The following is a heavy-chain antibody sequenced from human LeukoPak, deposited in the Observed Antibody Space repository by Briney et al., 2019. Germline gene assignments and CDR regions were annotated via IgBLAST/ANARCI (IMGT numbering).Heavy chain of an antibody. Sequence: GESLKISCKGSGYSFTSYWIGWVRHMPGKGLEWMGIIYPGDSDTRYSPSFQGQVTISADKSISTAYLQWSSLKASDTAMYYCARPGRGSSGWYGSFDAFDIWGQGTMVTVSS. V-gene: IGHV5-51*01. J-gene: IGHJ3*02. CDR2: IYPGDSDT. CDR3: ARPGRGSSGWYGSFDAFDI. CDR1: GYSFTSYW. D-gene: IGHD6-19*01.